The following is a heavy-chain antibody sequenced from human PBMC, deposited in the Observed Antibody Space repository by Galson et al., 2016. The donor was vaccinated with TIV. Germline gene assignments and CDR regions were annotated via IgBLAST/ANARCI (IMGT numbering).Heavy chain of an antibody. Sequence: VSGAPIRDGDSFWSWIRQSPGKGLEWIGYIYYSGRTFYNPSLKSRITISVDTSKNQFSVKLTSVTAADTAVYYCARKAGYYYYAMDVWGQGTTVTVSS. J-gene: IGHJ6*02. CDR3: ARKAGYYYYAMDV. CDR2: IYYSGRT. CDR1: GAPIRDGDSF. V-gene: IGHV4-30-4*01.